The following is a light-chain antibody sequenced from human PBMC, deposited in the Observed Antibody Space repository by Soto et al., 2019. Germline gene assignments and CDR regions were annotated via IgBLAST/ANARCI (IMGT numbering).Light chain of an antibody. CDR2: DAS. J-gene: IGKJ1*01. Sequence: EIVLTQSPATLSLSPGERATLSCRASQSVSSYLAWYQQKPGQAPRLLIYDASNRTTGIPARFSGSGSGTDFTLTISSLKPEDFAVYYWQQRSNWLTRTFGQGTKVEIK. CDR3: QQRSNWLTRT. V-gene: IGKV3-11*01. CDR1: QSVSSY.